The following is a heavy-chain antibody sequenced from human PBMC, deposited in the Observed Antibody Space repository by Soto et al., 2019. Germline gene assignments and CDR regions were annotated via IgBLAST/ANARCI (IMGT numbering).Heavy chain of an antibody. V-gene: IGHV1-46*01. CDR2: INPSGDSR. D-gene: IGHD3-10*01. CDR1: GFSFSDYF. CDR3: ARGPYGAFDI. J-gene: IGHJ3*02. Sequence: ASVKVSCKASGFSFSDYFMHWVRQAPGQGLEWMGIINPSGDSRNYAQKFQGRVTMTRDTSTSTVYMELSSLRSEDTAVYYCARGPYGAFDIWGQGTMVTVS.